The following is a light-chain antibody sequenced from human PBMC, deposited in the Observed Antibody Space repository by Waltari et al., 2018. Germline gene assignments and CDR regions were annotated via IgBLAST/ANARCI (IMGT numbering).Light chain of an antibody. CDR1: QSLLHRNSHNY. J-gene: IGKJ4*01. CDR3: MQALQTPFT. V-gene: IGKV2-28*01. Sequence: DIVMTQSPLSLAVSPGAPASISCRSSQSLLHRNSHNYLDWYVQKPGQSPQLLIYLGSDRASGVPDRFSGSGSGTDFTLTISRVEAEDVGIYYYMQALQTPFTFGGGTKVEIK. CDR2: LGS.